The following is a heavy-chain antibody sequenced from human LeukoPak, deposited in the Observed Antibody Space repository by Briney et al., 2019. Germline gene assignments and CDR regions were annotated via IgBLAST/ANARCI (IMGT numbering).Heavy chain of an antibody. Sequence: GASVKVSCKASGYTFTGYYMHWVRQAPGQGLEWMGWINPNSGGTNYAQKFQGRVTMTRDTSISTAYMELSRLRSDDTAVYYCARVECPSSGYYYEYFQHWGQGTLVTVSS. V-gene: IGHV1-2*02. CDR1: GYTFTGYY. D-gene: IGHD3-22*01. CDR3: ARVECPSSGYYYEYFQH. J-gene: IGHJ1*01. CDR2: INPNSGGT.